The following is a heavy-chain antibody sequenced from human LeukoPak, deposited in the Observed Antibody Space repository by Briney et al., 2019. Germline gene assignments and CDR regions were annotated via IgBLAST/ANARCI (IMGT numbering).Heavy chain of an antibody. CDR2: ISFDGGKK. D-gene: IGHD2-8*01. J-gene: IGHJ3*02. Sequence: GRSLRLSCAASGFTFSSYGMHWVRQAPGKGLEWGALISFDGGKKYYAGSVKGRFTISRDNSKDTLYLQMNSLIPDDTAVYYCAKGRQEWWTFDALDIWGQGTMVTVSS. V-gene: IGHV3-30*18. CDR1: GFTFSSYG. CDR3: AKGRQEWWTFDALDI.